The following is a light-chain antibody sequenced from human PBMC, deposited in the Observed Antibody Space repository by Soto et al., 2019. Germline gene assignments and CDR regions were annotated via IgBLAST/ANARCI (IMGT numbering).Light chain of an antibody. CDR1: QSVYSY. CDR2: EAS. Sequence: EIVLTQSPTTLSLSPGEGATLSCRASQSVYSYLAWYQQKPGQAPRLLIYEASNRATGIPARFSGSGFGTDFTLTISSLEHEDFAVYYCQQRSKWPQTFGQGTKVDIK. J-gene: IGKJ1*01. CDR3: QQRSKWPQT. V-gene: IGKV3-11*01.